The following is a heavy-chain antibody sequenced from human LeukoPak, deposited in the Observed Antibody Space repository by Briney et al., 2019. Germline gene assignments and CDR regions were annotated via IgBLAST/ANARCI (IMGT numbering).Heavy chain of an antibody. D-gene: IGHD3-22*01. J-gene: IGHJ4*02. CDR1: GFTFSNHY. Sequence: AGGSLRLSCAASGFTFSNHYMDWVRQAPGKGLEWVGRIRMKTNGSTTEFAASVKGRFTISRDDSKNSLYLQMNSLRAEDTAVYYCAKDSYDSSGYYYFFDYWGQGTLVTVSS. CDR3: AKDSYDSSGYYYFFDY. V-gene: IGHV3-72*01. CDR2: IRMKTNGSTT.